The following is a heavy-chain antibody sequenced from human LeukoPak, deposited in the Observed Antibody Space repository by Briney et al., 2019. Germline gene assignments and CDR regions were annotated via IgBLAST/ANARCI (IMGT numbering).Heavy chain of an antibody. D-gene: IGHD1-1*01. CDR2: INQDGSAE. CDR3: ASFKLGTLAFDY. V-gene: IGHV3-7*01. CDR1: TFTFSSYW. J-gene: IGHJ4*02. Sequence: GGSLRLSCAASTFTFSSYWMSWVRQAPGKGLEWVANINQDGSAEYYLDSVKGRFTLSRDNAKNSLYLQMNSLRAEDTAVYYCASFKLGTLAFDYWGQGALVTVSS.